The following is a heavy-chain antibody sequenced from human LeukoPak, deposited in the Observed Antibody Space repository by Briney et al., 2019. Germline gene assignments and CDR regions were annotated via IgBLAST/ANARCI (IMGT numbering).Heavy chain of an antibody. V-gene: IGHV3-7*01. CDR1: GFTFSSYW. D-gene: IGHD5-18*01. Sequence: PGGSLRLSCAASGFTFSSYWMNWVRQAPGKGLEWVANIKQDGSEKYYMDSVKGRFTISRDNAKTSLYLQMNSLRAEDTAVYYCARDDAGYSYVADWYFDLWGRGTLVTVSS. CDR3: ARDDAGYSYVADWYFDL. CDR2: IKQDGSEK. J-gene: IGHJ2*01.